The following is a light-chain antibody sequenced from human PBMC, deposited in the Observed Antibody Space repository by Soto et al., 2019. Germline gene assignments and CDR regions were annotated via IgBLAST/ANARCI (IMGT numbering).Light chain of an antibody. V-gene: IGKV1-12*01. Sequence: DIQMTQSPSSVSASVGDRVSITCRASQGISNWLAWYQQKPGRAPKLLIYTGSSLQGVVPSRFSGTRSGTDFTLTISSLQPDDVATYYCQQANTFPLTFGGGTKVEIK. CDR3: QQANTFPLT. CDR1: QGISNW. CDR2: TGS. J-gene: IGKJ4*01.